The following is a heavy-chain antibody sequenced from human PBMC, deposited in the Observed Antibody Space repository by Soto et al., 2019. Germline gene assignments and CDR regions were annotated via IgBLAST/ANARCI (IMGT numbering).Heavy chain of an antibody. D-gene: IGHD3-9*01. CDR1: GGSISSYY. CDR3: ARVGIFSFFDY. V-gene: IGHV4-59*01. CDR2: IYYSGST. Sequence: SETLSLTCTVSGGSISSYYWSWIRQPPGKGLERIGYIYYSGSTNYNPSLKSRVTISVDTSKNQFSLKLSSVTAADTAVYYCARVGIFSFFDYWGQGTLVTVSS. J-gene: IGHJ4*02.